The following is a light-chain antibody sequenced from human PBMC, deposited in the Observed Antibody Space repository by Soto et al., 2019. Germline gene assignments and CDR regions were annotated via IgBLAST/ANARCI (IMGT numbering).Light chain of an antibody. CDR2: SAS. Sequence: IQMTQSPSSLSASVGDRVTITCRASQGVRDDVGWYQQKPGKAHKLLIYSASTLQSGVPSRFSGSGSGTDFTLTIRGLQPEDFATYYCLQESNYPLTFGGGTKVEIK. CDR1: QGVRDD. CDR3: LQESNYPLT. V-gene: IGKV1-6*01. J-gene: IGKJ4*01.